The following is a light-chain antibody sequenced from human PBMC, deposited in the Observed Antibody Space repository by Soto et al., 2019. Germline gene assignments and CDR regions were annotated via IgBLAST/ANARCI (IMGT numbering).Light chain of an antibody. CDR1: QSVSRY. V-gene: IGKV3-11*01. Sequence: EIVLTQSPATLSLSPGERATLSCRASQSVSRYLAWYQKKPGQAPRLLLYDASNRATGIPDRFSGSGSGTDLTLTISSLEPEDFAVYYCQQRSNWPPITFGQGTRLEIK. J-gene: IGKJ5*01. CDR3: QQRSNWPPIT. CDR2: DAS.